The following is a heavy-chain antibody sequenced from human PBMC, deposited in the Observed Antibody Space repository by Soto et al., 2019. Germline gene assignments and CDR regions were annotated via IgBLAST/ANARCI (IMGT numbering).Heavy chain of an antibody. V-gene: IGHV3-33*01. Sequence: PGGSLRLSCAASGVTFSSYGMHWVRQAPGKGLEWVAVIWYDGSNKYYADSVKGRFTISRDNSKNTLYLQMSSLRAEDTAVYYCARDQSEWLPYYYYYGMDVWGQGTTVTVSS. D-gene: IGHD5-12*01. CDR3: ARDQSEWLPYYYYYGMDV. J-gene: IGHJ6*02. CDR1: GVTFSSYG. CDR2: IWYDGSNK.